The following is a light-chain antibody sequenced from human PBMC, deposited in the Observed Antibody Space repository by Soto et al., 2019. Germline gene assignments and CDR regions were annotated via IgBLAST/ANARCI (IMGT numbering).Light chain of an antibody. Sequence: QSVLTQPRSVSGAPGQRVTISCPGSSSNIGSTYDVQWYQQLPGTAPKLLIHGNTDRPSGVPDRFSGSKSGTSASLAITGLQTDDEADYYCQSYDDSLSVHYVFGTGTKVTVL. J-gene: IGLJ1*01. CDR3: QSYDDSLSVHYV. V-gene: IGLV1-40*01. CDR1: SSNIGSTYD. CDR2: GNT.